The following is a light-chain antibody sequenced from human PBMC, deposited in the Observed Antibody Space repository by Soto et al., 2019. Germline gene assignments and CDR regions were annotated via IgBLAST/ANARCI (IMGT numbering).Light chain of an antibody. V-gene: IGLV2-14*01. CDR2: EVS. CDR1: SSDVRGYNY. Sequence: QSVLTQPASVSGSPGQSITISCTGTSSDVRGYNYVSWYQQHPGKAPKLMIYEVSNRPSGVSNRFSGSKSANTASLTISGLQAEDGADYFCRSYGGTSTRYVFGTGTKLTVL. J-gene: IGLJ1*01. CDR3: RSYGGTSTRYV.